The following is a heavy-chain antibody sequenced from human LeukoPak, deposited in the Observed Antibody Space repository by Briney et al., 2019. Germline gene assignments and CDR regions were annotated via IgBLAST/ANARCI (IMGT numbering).Heavy chain of an antibody. CDR2: INSDGSST. D-gene: IGHD6-19*01. CDR1: GFTFSMSW. Sequence: GGSLRLSCAASGFTFSMSWMTWVRQAPGKGLVWVSRINSDGSSTSCADSVEGRFTISRDNAKNTLYLQMNSLRAEDTAVYYCAREGDSSGWYRLHNYYMDVWGKGTTVTISS. J-gene: IGHJ6*03. CDR3: AREGDSSGWYRLHNYYMDV. V-gene: IGHV3-74*01.